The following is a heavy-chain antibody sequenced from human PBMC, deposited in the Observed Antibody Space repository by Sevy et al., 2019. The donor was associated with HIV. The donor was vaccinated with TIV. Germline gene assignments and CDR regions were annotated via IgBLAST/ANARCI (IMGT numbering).Heavy chain of an antibody. CDR3: AGDSPIMITFGGVKSYYYYMDV. V-gene: IGHV3-30-3*01. D-gene: IGHD3-16*01. J-gene: IGHJ6*03. Sequence: GGSLRLSCAASGFTFSSYAMHWVRQAPGKGLEWVAVISYDGSNKYYADSGKGRFTISRDNAKNTRYLQTKSLGAEDMAGYYCAGDSPIMITFGGVKSYYYYMDVWGKGTTVTVSS. CDR2: ISYDGSNK. CDR1: GFTFSSYA.